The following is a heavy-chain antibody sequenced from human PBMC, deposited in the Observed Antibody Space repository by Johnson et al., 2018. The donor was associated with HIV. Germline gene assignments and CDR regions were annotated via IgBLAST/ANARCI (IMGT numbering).Heavy chain of an antibody. J-gene: IGHJ3*02. V-gene: IGHV3-7*02. Sequence: VQLVESGGGLVQPGGSLRLSCAASGFTFSSYWMSWVRQAPGKGLEWVANIKQDGSEKYYVDSVKGRFTISRDNAKNSLYLQMNSLRAEDTAVYYCAKLIVNWNYDEQPSRAFDIWGQGTMVTVSS. CDR3: AKLIVNWNYDEQPSRAFDI. CDR1: GFTFSSYW. D-gene: IGHD1-7*01. CDR2: IKQDGSEK.